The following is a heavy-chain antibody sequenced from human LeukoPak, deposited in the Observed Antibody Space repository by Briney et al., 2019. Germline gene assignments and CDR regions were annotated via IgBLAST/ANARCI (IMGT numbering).Heavy chain of an antibody. V-gene: IGHV3-21*01. CDR3: TRGPLRYLRVGHYDY. J-gene: IGHJ4*02. Sequence: GVSLRLLCAASVFIFSTSAVIGLRQAPGKGVVGVSYIDYDSSHILYAASVRGRFTIYRDNNRDSVYLQMDSLRVADMAVYDCTRGPLRYLRVGHYDYWGQGTLVAVSS. D-gene: IGHD3-9*01. CDR1: VFIFSTSA. CDR2: IDYDSSHI.